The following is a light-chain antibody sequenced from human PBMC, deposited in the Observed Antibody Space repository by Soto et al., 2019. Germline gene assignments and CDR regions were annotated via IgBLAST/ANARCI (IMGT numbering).Light chain of an antibody. CDR1: QSVSSSY. CDR2: GAS. Sequence: EIGLTQAPGTLSLSPGERATLSCRASQSVSSSYLVWYQQKPGQAPRLLIYGASSRATGIPDRFSGSGSGTNFTLTISRLEPEDFSVYYCQQYGSSPRTFGQGTKVEIK. J-gene: IGKJ1*01. CDR3: QQYGSSPRT. V-gene: IGKV3-20*01.